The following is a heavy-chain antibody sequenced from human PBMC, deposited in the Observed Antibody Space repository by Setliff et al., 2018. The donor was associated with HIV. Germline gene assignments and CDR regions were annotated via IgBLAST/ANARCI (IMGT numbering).Heavy chain of an antibody. D-gene: IGHD3-10*01. Sequence: PGGSLRLSCAPSGFRFSDYTMTWVRQAPGKGLECVSGISGSGDTIYYADSVKGRFTISRDNSKNILSLQMNSLRAEDTAVYYCAKENGYYYGSGSYYKGYFDYWGQGTLVTSPQ. V-gene: IGHV3-23*01. CDR3: AKENGYYYGSGSYYKGYFDY. CDR2: ISGSGDTI. J-gene: IGHJ4*02. CDR1: GFRFSDYT.